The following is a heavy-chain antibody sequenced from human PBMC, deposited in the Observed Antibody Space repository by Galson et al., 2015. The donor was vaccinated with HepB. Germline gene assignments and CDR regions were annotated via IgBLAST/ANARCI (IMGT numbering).Heavy chain of an antibody. D-gene: IGHD6-19*01. CDR2: INTDGSDT. V-gene: IGHV3-74*03. J-gene: IGHJ6*02. Sequence: SLRLSCAASGFVFSNYWMHWVRQVPGKGLVWVARINTDGSDTKYADSVKGRFTISRNNAKNTLYLQMNSVRGEDTAVYFCTRVHYRSGWYFYYGLVVWGQGTTVTVSS. CDR3: TRVHYRSGWYFYYGLVV. CDR1: GFVFSNYW.